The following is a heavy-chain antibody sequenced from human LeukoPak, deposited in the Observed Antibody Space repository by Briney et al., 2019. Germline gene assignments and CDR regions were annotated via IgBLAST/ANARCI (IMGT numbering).Heavy chain of an antibody. D-gene: IGHD6-19*01. CDR1: GFTFSSYS. Sequence: GGSLRLSCAASGFTFSSYSMNWVRQAPGKGLEWVSLISTSSSYIYSDSVKGRFTISRDNAKNSLYLQMNTLRAEDTAVYYCARDPWGSSGYFQHWGQGTLVTVSS. CDR3: ARDPWGSSGYFQH. V-gene: IGHV3-21*01. J-gene: IGHJ1*01. CDR2: ISTSSSYI.